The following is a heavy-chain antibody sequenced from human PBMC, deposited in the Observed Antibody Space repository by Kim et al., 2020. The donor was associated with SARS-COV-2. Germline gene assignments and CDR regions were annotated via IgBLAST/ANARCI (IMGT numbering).Heavy chain of an antibody. CDR3: ARGSIVVVPAAIGWFDP. J-gene: IGHJ5*02. V-gene: IGHV3-30*01. Sequence: VKGRFTISRDNSKNTLYLQMNRLRAEDTAVYYCARGSIVVVPAAIGWFDPWGQGTLVTVSS. D-gene: IGHD2-2*01.